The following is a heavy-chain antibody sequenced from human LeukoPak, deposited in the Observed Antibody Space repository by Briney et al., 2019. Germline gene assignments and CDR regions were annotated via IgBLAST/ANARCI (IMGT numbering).Heavy chain of an antibody. Sequence: GRSLRLTCAASGFTFSSYGMLWVRQAPGKGLEWVAVISYDGSNKYYADSVKGRFTISRDNSKNTLYLQMNSLRAEDTAVYYCAKEMGYDILTGADAFDIWAQGTMVTVSS. CDR2: ISYDGSNK. CDR1: GFTFSSYG. D-gene: IGHD3-9*01. V-gene: IGHV3-30*18. J-gene: IGHJ3*02. CDR3: AKEMGYDILTGADAFDI.